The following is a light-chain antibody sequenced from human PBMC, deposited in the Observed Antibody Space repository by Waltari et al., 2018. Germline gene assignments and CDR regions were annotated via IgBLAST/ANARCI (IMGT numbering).Light chain of an antibody. CDR2: ESS. CDR3: QQRANWLT. V-gene: IGKV3-11*01. Sequence: EIVLTQSPATLSLSPGERATLSCRASQSIGRYLGWYQQKPGQAPRLRIYESSARAAGIPARFSGNGTGTDFTLTISSLEPEDFAVYYCQQRANWLTFGGGTKVEIK. CDR1: QSIGRY. J-gene: IGKJ4*01.